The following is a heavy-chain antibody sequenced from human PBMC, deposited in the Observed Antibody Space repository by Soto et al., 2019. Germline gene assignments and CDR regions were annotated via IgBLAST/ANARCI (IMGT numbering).Heavy chain of an antibody. Sequence: PSETLSLTCTVSGGSISSYYWSWIRQPPGKGLEWIGYIYYSGSTNYNPSLKSRVTISVDTSKNQFSLKLSSVTAADTAVYYCARDRSRMTTVRAFGAFDIWGQGTMVTVS. V-gene: IGHV4-59*01. D-gene: IGHD4-17*01. J-gene: IGHJ3*02. CDR1: GGSISSYY. CDR2: IYYSGST. CDR3: ARDRSRMTTVRAFGAFDI.